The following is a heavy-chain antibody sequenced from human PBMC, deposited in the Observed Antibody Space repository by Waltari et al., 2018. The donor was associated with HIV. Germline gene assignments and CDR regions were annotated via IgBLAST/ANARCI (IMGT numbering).Heavy chain of an antibody. CDR1: GFTFSRYG. CDR3: ARDRSSSWYGKDYYYFGMDV. V-gene: IGHV3-33*01. Sequence: QVQVVQSGGGVVQPGRSLRLSCAGAGFTFSRYGMHWVRQAPGKGVGWGGLVCYDGSNKYYADSGKGRFAISRDNSKNTVYLQMNSLRAEDTAVYYCARDRSSSWYGKDYYYFGMDVWGQGTTVTVSS. D-gene: IGHD6-13*01. J-gene: IGHJ6*02. CDR2: VCYDGSNK.